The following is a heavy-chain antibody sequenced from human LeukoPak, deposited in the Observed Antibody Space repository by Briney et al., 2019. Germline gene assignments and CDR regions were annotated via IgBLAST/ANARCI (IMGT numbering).Heavy chain of an antibody. CDR1: GFTFSGYA. V-gene: IGHV3-30-3*01. CDR2: ISYDGSNK. J-gene: IGHJ4*02. Sequence: PGRSLRLSCAASGFTFSGYAMHWVRQAPGKGLEWVAVISYDGSNKYYADSVKGRFTISRDNSKNTLYLQMNSLRAEDTAVYYCARDLREYGSSWYHFDYWGQGTLVTVSS. D-gene: IGHD6-13*01. CDR3: ARDLREYGSSWYHFDY.